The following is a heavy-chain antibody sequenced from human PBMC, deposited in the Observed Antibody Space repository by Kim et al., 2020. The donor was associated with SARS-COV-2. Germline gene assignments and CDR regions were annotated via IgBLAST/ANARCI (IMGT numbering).Heavy chain of an antibody. CDR3: ARGVKDIVVVVAATVLYGMDV. CDR1: GGTFSSYA. CDR2: IIPIFGTA. Sequence: SVKVSCKASGGTFSSYAISWVRQAPGQGLEWMGGIIPIFGTANYAQKFQGRVTITADESTSTAYMELSSLRSEDTAVYYCARGVKDIVVVVAATVLYGMDVWGQGTTVTVSS. V-gene: IGHV1-69*13. D-gene: IGHD2-15*01. J-gene: IGHJ6*02.